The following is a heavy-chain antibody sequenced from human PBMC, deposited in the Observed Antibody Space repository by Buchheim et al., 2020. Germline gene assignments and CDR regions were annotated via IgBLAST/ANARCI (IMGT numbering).Heavy chain of an antibody. CDR3: ARVSPRWVVPAAGFDP. V-gene: IGHV4-59*01. D-gene: IGHD2-2*01. J-gene: IGHJ5*02. Sequence: QVQLQESGPGLVKPSETLSLTCTVSGGSISSYYWSWIRQPPGKGLEWIGYIYYSGSTNYNPSLKSRVTITVDTSKNQFPLKLSSVTAADTAVYYCARVSPRWVVPAAGFDPWGQGTL. CDR2: IYYSGST. CDR1: GGSISSYY.